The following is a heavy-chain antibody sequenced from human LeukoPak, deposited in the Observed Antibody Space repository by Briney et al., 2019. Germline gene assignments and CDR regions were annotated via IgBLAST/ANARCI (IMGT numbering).Heavy chain of an antibody. CDR2: INHSGST. J-gene: IGHJ2*01. V-gene: IGHV4-34*01. D-gene: IGHD3-3*01. CDR3: ARRDTIYWYFDL. CDR1: GGSFSGYY. Sequence: SETLSLTCAVYGGSFSGYYWSWIRQPPGEGLEWIGEINHSGSTNYNPSLKSRVTISVDTSKNQFSLKLSSVTAADTAVYYCARRDTIYWYFDLWGRGTLVTVSS.